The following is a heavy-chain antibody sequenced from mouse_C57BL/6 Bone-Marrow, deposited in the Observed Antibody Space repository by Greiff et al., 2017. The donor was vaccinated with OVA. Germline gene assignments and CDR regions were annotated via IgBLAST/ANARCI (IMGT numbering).Heavy chain of an antibody. J-gene: IGHJ2*01. CDR2: IYPSDSET. Sequence: QVQLQQPGAELVRPGSSVKLSCKASGYTFTSYWMDWVKQRPGQGLEWIGNIYPSDSETHYNQKFKDKATLTVDKSSSTAYMQLSSLTSEDSAVYYCARRVDGYYDYWGQGTTLTVSS. CDR3: ARRVDGYYDY. CDR1: GYTFTSYW. V-gene: IGHV1-61*01. D-gene: IGHD2-3*01.